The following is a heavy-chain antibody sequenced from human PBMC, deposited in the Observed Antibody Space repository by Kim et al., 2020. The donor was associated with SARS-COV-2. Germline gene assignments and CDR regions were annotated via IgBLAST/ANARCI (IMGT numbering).Heavy chain of an antibody. CDR1: GFTFTDYY. D-gene: IGHD3-10*01. CDR2: INPNSGDT. CDR3: ARVGGYYYGSGSYYYFDY. J-gene: IGHJ4*02. V-gene: IGHV1-2*02. Sequence: ASVKVSCKASGFTFTDYYMHWVRQAPGQGLEWMGCINPNSGDTNYPQNFQGRVTMTRDTSISTAYMELSRLRSDDTAVYYCARVGGYYYGSGSYYYFDYWGQGTLITVSS.